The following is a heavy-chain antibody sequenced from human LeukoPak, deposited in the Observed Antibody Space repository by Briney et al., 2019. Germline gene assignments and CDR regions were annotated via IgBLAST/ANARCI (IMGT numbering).Heavy chain of an antibody. V-gene: IGHV3-53*01. CDR1: GFTVSSNY. CDR3: ARRISYYYDSSGYYKAHDAFDI. CDR2: IYSGGST. J-gene: IGHJ3*02. D-gene: IGHD3-22*01. Sequence: GGSLRLSCAASGFTVSSNYMSWVRQAPGKGLEWVSVIYSGGSTHYADSVKGRFTISRDNSKNTLYLQMNSLRAEDTAVYYCARRISYYYDSSGYYKAHDAFDIWGQGTMVTVSS.